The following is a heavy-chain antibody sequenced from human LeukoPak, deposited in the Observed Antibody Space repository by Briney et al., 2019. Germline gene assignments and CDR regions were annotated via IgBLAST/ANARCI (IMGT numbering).Heavy chain of an antibody. J-gene: IGHJ4*02. CDR3: ARGGTAAIGLNVFGY. V-gene: IGHV3-48*01. D-gene: IGHD2-2*01. CDR1: GFTFSSYS. Sequence: GGSLRLSCAASGFTFSSYSMNWVRQAPGKGLEWVSYISSSSSTIYYADSVKGRFTISRDNAKNSLYLQMNSLRAEDTAVYYCARGGTAAIGLNVFGYWGQGILVTVSS. CDR2: ISSSSSTI.